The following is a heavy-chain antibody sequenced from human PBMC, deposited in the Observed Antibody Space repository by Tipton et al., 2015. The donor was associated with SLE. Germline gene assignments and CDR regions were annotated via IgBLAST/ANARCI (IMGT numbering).Heavy chain of an antibody. CDR2: ISYDGSNK. Sequence: SLRLSCAASGFTFSSYAMHWVRQAPGKGLEWVAVISYDGSNKYYADSVKGRFTISRDNSKNTLYLQMNSLRAEDTAVYYCARDPPAWFGAFHIWGQGTMVTVSP. V-gene: IGHV3-30*04. D-gene: IGHD3-10*01. CDR1: GFTFSSYA. CDR3: ARDPPAWFGAFHI. J-gene: IGHJ3*02.